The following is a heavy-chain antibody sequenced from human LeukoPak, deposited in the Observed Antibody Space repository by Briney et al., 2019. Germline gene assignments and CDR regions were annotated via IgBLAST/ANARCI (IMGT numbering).Heavy chain of an antibody. CDR2: ISPSGDIT. CDR3: AKDDAWLRFGE. CDR1: GFTFSNHG. V-gene: IGHV3-23*01. Sequence: GGSLRLSCAASGFTFSNHGMNWVRQAPGKGLEWVSGISPSGDITYYADSVKGRFTISSDNSKHTLYLEVISLTAEDTAGYYCAKDDAWLRFGEWSQGTLVTVSS. J-gene: IGHJ4*02. D-gene: IGHD3-10*01.